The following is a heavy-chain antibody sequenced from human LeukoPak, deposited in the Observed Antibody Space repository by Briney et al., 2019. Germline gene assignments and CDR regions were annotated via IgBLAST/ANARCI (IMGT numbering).Heavy chain of an antibody. CDR1: GRSISSITYY. Sequence: PSETLSLTCTVSGRSISSITYYWGWIRQPPGKGLEWVGHMYYRGNTFYSPSLKSRVTISVDTSKNQFSLKLRSVTAAETAVYYCARLYGNYQNYFDYWGQGTLVTVSS. V-gene: IGHV4-39*07. D-gene: IGHD1-7*01. CDR2: MYYRGNT. CDR3: ARLYGNYQNYFDY. J-gene: IGHJ4*02.